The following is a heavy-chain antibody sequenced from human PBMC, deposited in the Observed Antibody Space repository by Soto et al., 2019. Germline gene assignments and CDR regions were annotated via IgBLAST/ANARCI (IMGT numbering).Heavy chain of an antibody. Sequence: QVQLVQSGAEVKKPGASVKVSCKTSGYTFTSYDINWVRQATGQGLVWMGWINPNSGNTAYAQKFQGRVTMTRNTSISTDYMELSSLRSEDTAVYYCARERSSGAFDIWGQGTMVTVSS. D-gene: IGHD1-26*01. CDR2: INPNSGNT. CDR1: GYTFTSYD. CDR3: ARERSSGAFDI. V-gene: IGHV1-8*01. J-gene: IGHJ3*02.